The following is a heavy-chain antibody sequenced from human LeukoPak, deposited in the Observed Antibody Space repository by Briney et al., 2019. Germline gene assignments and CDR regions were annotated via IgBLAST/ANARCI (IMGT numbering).Heavy chain of an antibody. CDR2: ISSNGGST. CDR3: AKDPNGDYIGAFDV. J-gene: IGHJ3*01. CDR1: GFTFSSYA. V-gene: IGHV3-64*01. D-gene: IGHD4-17*01. Sequence: QPGGSLRLSCAASGFTFSSYAMHWVRQAPGKGLEYVSAISSNGGSTYYANSVKGRFTISRDNSKNTLYLQMNSLRAEDTAVYYCAKDPNGDYIGAFDVWGQGTMVTVSS.